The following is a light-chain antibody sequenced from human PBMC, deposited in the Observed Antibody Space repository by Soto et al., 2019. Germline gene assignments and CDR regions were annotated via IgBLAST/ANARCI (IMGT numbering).Light chain of an antibody. CDR2: AAS. CDR1: QSVSSSY. Sequence: EIALTQSPGTLSLSPGERATLSCRASQSVSSSYLAWYQQKPGLAPRLLIYAASSRATGIPDRFSGSGSGTDFTLTISRLEPEDFAVYFCQQYGNSPATFGQGTKVDIK. J-gene: IGKJ1*01. V-gene: IGKV3-20*01. CDR3: QQYGNSPAT.